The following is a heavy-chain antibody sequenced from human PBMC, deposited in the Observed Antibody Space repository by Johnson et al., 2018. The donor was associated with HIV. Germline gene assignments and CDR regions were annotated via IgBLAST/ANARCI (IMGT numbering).Heavy chain of an antibody. CDR2: ISYDGRHK. CDR1: GFTFRTYV. Sequence: QVQLVESGGGVVQPGRSLRLSCEVSGFTFRTYVMHWVRQAPGKGLEWVAVISYDGRHKYLAESVTGRFTISRDNSKNTLYLHMNNLRGEDTAVYYCEKGPVDYGDNYDGFDIWGQGTTVTVSS. CDR3: EKGPVDYGDNYDGFDI. J-gene: IGHJ3*02. D-gene: IGHD4-17*01. V-gene: IGHV3-30*18.